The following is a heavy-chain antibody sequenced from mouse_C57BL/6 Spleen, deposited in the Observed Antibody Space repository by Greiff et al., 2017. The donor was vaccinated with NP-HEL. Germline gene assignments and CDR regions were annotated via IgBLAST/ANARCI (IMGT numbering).Heavy chain of an antibody. D-gene: IGHD1-1*01. J-gene: IGHJ2*01. CDR1: GYAFTSYW. Sequence: QVQLQQPGAELVKPGAEGKGAGRVSGYAFTSYWMHWVKQRPGQGLEWIGMIHPNSGSTNYNEKFKSKATLTVDKSSSTAYMQLSSLTSEDSAVYYCASYYGSRGAFDYWGQGTTLTVSS. CDR2: IHPNSGST. CDR3: ASYYGSRGAFDY. V-gene: IGHV1-64*01.